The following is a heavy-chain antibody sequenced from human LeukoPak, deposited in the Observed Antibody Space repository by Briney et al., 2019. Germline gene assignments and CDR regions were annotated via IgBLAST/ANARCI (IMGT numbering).Heavy chain of an antibody. Sequence: SETLSLTCTVSGGSINSHYWRWLRQPPGKGLQWIGDIYYSERNNYNPSLRSRVTISVDTSKNQLSLKLTSVLAADTAMYYCVRRDNTGWNYFDHWGQGILVTVSS. CDR1: GGSINSHY. J-gene: IGHJ4*02. CDR2: IYYSERN. CDR3: VRRDNTGWNYFDH. V-gene: IGHV4-59*08. D-gene: IGHD6-19*01.